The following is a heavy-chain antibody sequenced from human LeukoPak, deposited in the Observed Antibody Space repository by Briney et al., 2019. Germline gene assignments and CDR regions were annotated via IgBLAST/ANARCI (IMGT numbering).Heavy chain of an antibody. CDR3: ARSADYGDYSAFDI. V-gene: IGHV3-30*01. CDR2: ISYDGSNK. J-gene: IGHJ3*02. CDR1: GFTFSSYA. D-gene: IGHD4-17*01. Sequence: GGSLRLSCAASGFTFSSYAMLWVRQAPGKGLEWVAVISYDGSNKYYADSVKGRFTISRDNSKNTLYLQMNSLRAEDTAVYYCARSADYGDYSAFDIWGQGTMVTVSS.